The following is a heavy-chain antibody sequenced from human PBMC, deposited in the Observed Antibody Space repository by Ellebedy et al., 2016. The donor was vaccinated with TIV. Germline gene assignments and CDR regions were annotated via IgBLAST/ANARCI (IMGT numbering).Heavy chain of an antibody. V-gene: IGHV4-31*03. D-gene: IGHD3-9*01. CDR2: IYYSGST. CDR3: ARGSYYDILTGYYYYGMDV. Sequence: SETLSLXXTVSGGSISSGGYYWSWIRQHPGKGLEWIGYIYYSGSTYYNPSLKSRVTISVDTSKNQFSLKLSSVTAADTAVYYCARGSYYDILTGYYYYGMDVWGQGTTVTVSS. J-gene: IGHJ6*02. CDR1: GGSISSGGYY.